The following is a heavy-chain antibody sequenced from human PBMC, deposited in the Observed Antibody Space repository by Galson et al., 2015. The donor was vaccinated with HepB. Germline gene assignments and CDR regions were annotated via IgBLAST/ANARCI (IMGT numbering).Heavy chain of an antibody. Sequence: SVKVSCKASGYTFTSYGISWVRQAPGQGLEWMGWISAYNGNTNYAQKLQGRVTMTTDTSTSTAYMELRSLRSDDTAVYYCARDPYYDILTGYRYYFDYWGQGTLVTVSS. CDR2: ISAYNGNT. D-gene: IGHD3-9*01. J-gene: IGHJ4*02. CDR1: GYTFTSYG. V-gene: IGHV1-18*01. CDR3: ARDPYYDILTGYRYYFDY.